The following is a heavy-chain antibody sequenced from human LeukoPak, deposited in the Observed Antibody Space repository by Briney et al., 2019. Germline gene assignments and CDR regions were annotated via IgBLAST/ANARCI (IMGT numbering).Heavy chain of an antibody. CDR3: ANLRDFDWLLLDY. CDR1: GFTFSSYA. J-gene: IGHJ4*02. Sequence: GGSLRLSCAASGFTFSSYAMSWVRQAPGKGLKWVSAISGSGGSTYYADSVKGRFTISRDNSKNTLYLQMNSLRAEDTAVYYCANLRDFDWLLLDYWGQGTLVTVSS. V-gene: IGHV3-23*01. D-gene: IGHD3-9*01. CDR2: ISGSGGST.